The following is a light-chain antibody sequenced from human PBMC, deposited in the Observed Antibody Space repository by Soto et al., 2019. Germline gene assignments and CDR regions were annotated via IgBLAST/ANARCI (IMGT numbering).Light chain of an antibody. J-gene: IGKJ1*01. Sequence: DIQMTQSPSSLSASVGYRVTITCRASQIISSYLNWYQQKPGKAPKVLIYDASSLGSGVPSRFSGSASGTEFTLTISSLQPDDFATYYCQRYDSFRTFGQGTKVDIK. CDR3: QRYDSFRT. CDR1: QIISSY. CDR2: DAS. V-gene: IGKV1-5*01.